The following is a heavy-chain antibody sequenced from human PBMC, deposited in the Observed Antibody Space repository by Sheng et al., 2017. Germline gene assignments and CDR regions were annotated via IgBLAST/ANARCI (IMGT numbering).Heavy chain of an antibody. CDR2: ISYDGSNK. J-gene: IGHJ4*02. V-gene: IGHV3-30*04. CDR3: ARVPGTTRGPLDY. Sequence: QVQLVESGGGVVQPGRSLRLSCAASGFTFSSYAMHWVRQAPGKGLEWVAVISYDGSNKYYADSVKGRFTISRDNSKNTLYLQMNSLRAEDTAVYYCARVPGTTRGPLDYWGQGTLVTVSS. CDR1: GFTFSSYA. D-gene: IGHD1-1*01.